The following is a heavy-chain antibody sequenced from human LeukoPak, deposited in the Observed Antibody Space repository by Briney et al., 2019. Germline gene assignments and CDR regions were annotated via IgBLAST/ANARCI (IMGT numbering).Heavy chain of an antibody. V-gene: IGHV1-2*02. J-gene: IGHJ4*02. CDR1: GYTFADYN. CDR2: IDRKNGDT. CDR3: ARGDMYFQDSTYRSFDH. Sequence: ASVKVSCKSFGYTFADYNMHWVRQVPGQRLEWMAWIDRKNGDTKYAQKFQGRVTMTRDTSKSTAYMVLRGLTSDDTAIYYCARGDMYFQDSTYRSFDHWGQGTLVTVSS. D-gene: IGHD2/OR15-2a*01.